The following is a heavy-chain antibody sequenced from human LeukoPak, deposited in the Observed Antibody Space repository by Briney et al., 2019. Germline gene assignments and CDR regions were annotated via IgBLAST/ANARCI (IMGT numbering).Heavy chain of an antibody. Sequence: PGGSLRLSCAASGFTFSSYAMNWVRQAPGKGLEWVSAISGSGDSTYYADSVKGRFTISRDNSKNTLYLQMNSLRAEDTAVYYCAKPHGTTVTTFRYQVVFDYWGQGTLVTVSS. D-gene: IGHD4-17*01. CDR2: ISGSGDST. V-gene: IGHV3-23*01. J-gene: IGHJ4*02. CDR1: GFTFSSYA. CDR3: AKPHGTTVTTFRYQVVFDY.